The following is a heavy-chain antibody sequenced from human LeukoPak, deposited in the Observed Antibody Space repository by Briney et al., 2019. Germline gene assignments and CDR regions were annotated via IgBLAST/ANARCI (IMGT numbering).Heavy chain of an antibody. V-gene: IGHV3-48*03. D-gene: IGHD2-2*01. Sequence: GGSLRLSCAASGFTFSSYEFNWVRQAPGKGLEWVSYISSSGSIIFYADSVKGRFTISRDNAKKSLYLQMNSLRAEDTAIYYCARGVVPPPYRGQGTMVTVSS. CDR1: GFTFSSYE. J-gene: IGHJ4*02. CDR3: ARGVVPPPY. CDR2: ISSSGSII.